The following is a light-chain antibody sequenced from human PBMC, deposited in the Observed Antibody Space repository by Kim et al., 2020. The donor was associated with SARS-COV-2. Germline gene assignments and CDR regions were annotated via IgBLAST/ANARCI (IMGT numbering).Light chain of an antibody. CDR3: QQSYRTPFT. J-gene: IGKJ3*01. V-gene: IGKV1-39*01. Sequence: DIQMTQSPSSLFASVGDRVTITCRASQSISSYLNWYQQKPGKAPKLLIYAASSLQSGVPSRFSGSGSGTDFTLTISSLQPEDFATYYCQQSYRTPFTFGPGTKVDIK. CDR1: QSISSY. CDR2: AAS.